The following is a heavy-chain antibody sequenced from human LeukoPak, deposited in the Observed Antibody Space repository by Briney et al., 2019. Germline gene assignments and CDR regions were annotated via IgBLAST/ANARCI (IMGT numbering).Heavy chain of an antibody. Sequence: ASVKVSCKASGYTFTSYYMHWVRQAPGQGLEWMGIINPSGGSTSYAQKFQGRVTMTRDTSTSTVYMELSSLRSEDTAVYYCARDQSTLRYYYGMDVWGHGTTVTVSS. CDR2: INPSGGST. D-gene: IGHD5/OR15-5a*01. CDR1: GYTFTSYY. CDR3: ARDQSTLRYYYGMDV. V-gene: IGHV1-46*01. J-gene: IGHJ6*02.